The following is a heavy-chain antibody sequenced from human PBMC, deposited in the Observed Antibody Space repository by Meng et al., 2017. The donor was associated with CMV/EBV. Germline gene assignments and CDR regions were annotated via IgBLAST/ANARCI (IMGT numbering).Heavy chain of an antibody. CDR2: ISFDGSNK. J-gene: IGHJ4*02. CDR1: GSTFSSYA. D-gene: IGHD6-19*01. V-gene: IGHV3-30*04. Sequence: GESLKISCAASGSTFSSYALHWVRQAPGKGLEWVAVISFDGSNKYYADSVKGRFTISRDNSKNTLYLQMNTLRAEDTAVYYCARDTLRSYTSGWYDFPDYWGQGTLVTVSS. CDR3: ARDTLRSYTSGWYDFPDY.